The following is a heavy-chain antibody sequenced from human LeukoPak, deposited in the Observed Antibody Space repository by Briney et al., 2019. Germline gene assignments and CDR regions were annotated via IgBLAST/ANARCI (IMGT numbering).Heavy chain of an antibody. CDR2: ISGSGGST. CDR3: ATLRDIVVVATTPTDV. J-gene: IGHJ6*04. Sequence: GGSLRLSCAASGFTFSSYAMSWVRQAPGKGLEWVSAISGSGGSTYYADSVKGRFTISRDNFKNTLYLQMNGLGLEDTAVYYCATLRDIVVVATTPTDVWGKGTTVIVSS. D-gene: IGHD2-2*01. CDR1: GFTFSSYA. V-gene: IGHV3-23*01.